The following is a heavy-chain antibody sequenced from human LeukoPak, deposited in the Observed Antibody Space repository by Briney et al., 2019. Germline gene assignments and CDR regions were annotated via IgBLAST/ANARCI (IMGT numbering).Heavy chain of an antibody. V-gene: IGHV3-7*01. D-gene: IGHD3-22*01. CDR3: ARDTYDSSGYHFYYMDV. Sequence: GVYLRLYCAVSGFTFNTYWMRWVRQAPGQGLEWVANIKEDGSEKHYGDSVRGRFTISRDNAKNSLYLRMNSLRAEDTALYFCARDTYDSSGYHFYYMDVWGKGTTVTVSS. J-gene: IGHJ6*03. CDR2: IKEDGSEK. CDR1: GFTFNTYW.